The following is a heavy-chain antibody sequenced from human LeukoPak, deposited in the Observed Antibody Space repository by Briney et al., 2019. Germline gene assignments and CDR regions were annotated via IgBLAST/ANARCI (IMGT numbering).Heavy chain of an antibody. CDR2: IWYDGNNK. V-gene: IGHV3-33*03. J-gene: IGHJ4*02. Sequence: GGSLRLSCAASGFTFSSYVTHWVRQAPGKGLEWVAVIWYDGNNKYYADSVKGRFTISRDDAQNSLYLQMNSLRADDTAVYYCAKDILAAGLFFDYWGQGILVTVSS. D-gene: IGHD6-13*01. CDR1: GFTFSSYV. CDR3: AKDILAAGLFFDY.